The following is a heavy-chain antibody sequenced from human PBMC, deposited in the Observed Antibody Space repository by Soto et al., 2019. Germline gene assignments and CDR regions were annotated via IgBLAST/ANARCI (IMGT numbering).Heavy chain of an antibody. D-gene: IGHD6-19*01. CDR3: ARGEAVAGDPNLQRYYYGPDV. V-gene: IGHV1-69*02. CDR1: GRTFSSYS. CDR2: ITPVLGIA. J-gene: IGHJ6*02. Sequence: QVQMVQSGAEVKKPGSSVKVSCEASGRTFSSYSIIWVRQAPGQGLEWMGRITPVLGIANYAQKFQGRVTIAADKSTSTAYMNLSSLTFEDTAVYYCARGEAVAGDPNLQRYYYGPDVWGQGAPVTVSS.